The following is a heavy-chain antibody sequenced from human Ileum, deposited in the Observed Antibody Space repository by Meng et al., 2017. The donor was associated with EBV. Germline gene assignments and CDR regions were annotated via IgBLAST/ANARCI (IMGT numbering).Heavy chain of an antibody. D-gene: IGHD3-16*01. CDR1: GDSIISTDTW. CDR2: IFHAGNT. J-gene: IGHJ4*02. CDR3: ARGSHYTWDV. V-gene: IGHV4-4*02. Sequence: ETGTGLVKPSGTLSLTCGVSGDSIISTDTWWSWVRQPPGKGLEWIGEIFHAGNTNYNPSLKSQVTMSVDTSKNQFSLNLSSVTAADSAVYYCARGSHYTWDVWGQGTLVTVSS.